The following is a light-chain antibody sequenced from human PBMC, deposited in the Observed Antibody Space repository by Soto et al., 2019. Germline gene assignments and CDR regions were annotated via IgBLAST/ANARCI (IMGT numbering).Light chain of an antibody. J-gene: IGKJ1*01. CDR1: QSVSSN. CDR3: QQYNNWPPTWT. CDR2: GAS. V-gene: IGKV3-15*01. Sequence: EIVMTQSPATLSVSPGERATLSCRASQSVSSNLAWYQQKPGQAPRLLIYGASTRATGIPARFSGSGSGTEFTLTISSLQSEAFAVYYCQQYNNWPPTWTFGQGTKGDIK.